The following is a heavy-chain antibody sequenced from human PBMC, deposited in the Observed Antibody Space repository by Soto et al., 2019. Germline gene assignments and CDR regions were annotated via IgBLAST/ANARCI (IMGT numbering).Heavy chain of an antibody. J-gene: IGHJ4*02. CDR3: TIEGAYPGPDFDY. V-gene: IGHV3-72*01. CDR2: TKNKANSYTT. D-gene: IGHD3-16*01. CDR1: GFTFSDRY. Sequence: XGSLGLSCAASGFTFSDRYMDWVRQAPGKGLEWVGRTKNKANSYTTEYAASVEGRFTISRDYSRDSVYLQMNSLKTDDTAVYYCTIEGAYPGPDFDYWGQGTLVTVSS.